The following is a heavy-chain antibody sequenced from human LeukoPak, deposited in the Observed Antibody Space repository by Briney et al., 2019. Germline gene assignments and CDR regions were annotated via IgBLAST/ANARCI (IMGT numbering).Heavy chain of an antibody. CDR2: IGGRDGST. CDR1: GFTFSSYG. D-gene: IGHD3-10*01. V-gene: IGHV3-23*01. CDR3: AKGHYYGSGSLDY. Sequence: GGSLRLSCAASGFTFSSYGMSWVRQAPGKGLEWVSAIGGRDGSTYYADSVKGRFTISRDNSKNTLYVQMNSLRAEDTAVYYCAKGHYYGSGSLDYWGQGALVTVSS. J-gene: IGHJ4*02.